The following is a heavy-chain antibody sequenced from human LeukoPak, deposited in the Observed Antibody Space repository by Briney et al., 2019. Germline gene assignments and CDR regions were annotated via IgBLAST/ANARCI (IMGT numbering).Heavy chain of an antibody. J-gene: IGHJ5*02. CDR2: IYHSGTT. V-gene: IGHV4-4*02. CDR1: GGSITSSNW. D-gene: IGHD3-10*01. CDR3: ARGPLLLWFGELPPSWFDP. Sequence: PSETLSLTCAVSGGSITSSNWWSWVRQPPGKGLEWIGEIYHSGTTNYNPSLKNRVTMSVDTSRNQISLNLSSVTAADTAVYYCARGPLLLWFGELPPSWFDPWGQGTLVTVSS.